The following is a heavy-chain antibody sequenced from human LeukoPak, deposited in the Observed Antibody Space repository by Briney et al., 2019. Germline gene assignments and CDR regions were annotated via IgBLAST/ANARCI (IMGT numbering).Heavy chain of an antibody. CDR2: IYHSGST. D-gene: IGHD1-26*01. CDR1: GYSISSGYY. J-gene: IGHJ4*02. Sequence: SETLSLTCAVSGYSISSGYYWGWIRQPPGKGLEWIGSIYHSGSTYYNPSLKSRVTISVDTSKNQISLKLSSVTAADTAVYYCARVVVGATKFDYWGQGTLVTVSS. CDR3: ARVVVGATKFDY. V-gene: IGHV4-38-2*01.